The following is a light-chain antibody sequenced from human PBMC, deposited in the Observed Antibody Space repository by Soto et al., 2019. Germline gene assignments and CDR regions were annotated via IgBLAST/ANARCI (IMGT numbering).Light chain of an antibody. J-gene: IGKJ3*01. Sequence: DIVMTQSPDSLAVSLGERATINCRSSQTVLYISNNKSYIAWYQQQSGQPPKLLISWTSTSESVVPYRFSGSGSGTDFTLTISNLQAEDVAVYYCHQFYSRPFTVGTGTKVHIK. V-gene: IGKV4-1*01. CDR2: WTS. CDR1: QTVLYISNNKSY. CDR3: HQFYSRPFT.